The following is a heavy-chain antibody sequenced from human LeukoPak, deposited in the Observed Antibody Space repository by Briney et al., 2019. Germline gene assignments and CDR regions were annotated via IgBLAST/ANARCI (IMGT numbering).Heavy chain of an antibody. J-gene: IGHJ4*02. CDR1: GGSFSGYY. CDR3: ARDVSPPYGGNSFSFDN. D-gene: IGHD4-23*01. V-gene: IGHV4-34*01. CDR2: INHSGST. Sequence: SETLSLTCAVYGGSFSGYYWSWIRQPPGKGLEWIGEINHSGSTNYNPSLKSRVTISVDTSKNQFSLKLSSVTAADTAVYYCARDVSPPYGGNSFSFDNWGQGTLVTVSS.